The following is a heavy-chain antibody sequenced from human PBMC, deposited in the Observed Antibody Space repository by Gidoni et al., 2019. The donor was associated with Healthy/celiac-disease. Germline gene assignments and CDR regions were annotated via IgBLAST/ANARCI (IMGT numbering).Heavy chain of an antibody. Sequence: GGLVQPGGSLRLSCAASGFTFSSYAMSWVRQAPGKGLEWVSAISGSGGSTYYTDSVKGRFTISRDHSNDTLYLQINRLRAEDTAVYYCAKDQDIAAAGTGEDWYFDLWGRGTLVTVSS. CDR2: ISGSGGST. D-gene: IGHD6-13*01. CDR3: AKDQDIAAAGTGEDWYFDL. V-gene: IGHV3-23*01. J-gene: IGHJ2*01. CDR1: GFTFSSYA.